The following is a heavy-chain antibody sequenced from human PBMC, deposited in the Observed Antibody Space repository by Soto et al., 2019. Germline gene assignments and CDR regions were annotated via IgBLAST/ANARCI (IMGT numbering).Heavy chain of an antibody. J-gene: IGHJ6*02. CDR1: GFTFSDYY. Sequence: VQLLQSGGGLVQPGGSLRVSCAASGFTFSDYYMSWIRQAPGKGLEWISHISGSGTAIHYADSVKGRFTISRDNAKNSVDLQLNSLRAEDTAVYYCARDVYSNYGTYYNGMDVWGQGTSVTVSS. CDR2: ISGSGTAI. V-gene: IGHV3-11*01. D-gene: IGHD4-4*01. CDR3: ARDVYSNYGTYYNGMDV.